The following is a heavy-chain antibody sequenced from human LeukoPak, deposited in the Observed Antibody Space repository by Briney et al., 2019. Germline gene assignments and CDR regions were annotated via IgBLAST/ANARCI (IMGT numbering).Heavy chain of an antibody. Sequence: ASVKVSCKASGYTFTSYGISWVRQAPGQGLEWMGWISAYNGNTNYAQKLQGRVTMTTDTSTSTAYMELRSLRSDDTAVYYCARVLLITFGGVIAEKQNFDYWGQGTLVTVS. CDR3: ARVLLITFGGVIAEKQNFDY. J-gene: IGHJ4*02. CDR2: ISAYNGNT. D-gene: IGHD3-16*02. V-gene: IGHV1-18*01. CDR1: GYTFTSYG.